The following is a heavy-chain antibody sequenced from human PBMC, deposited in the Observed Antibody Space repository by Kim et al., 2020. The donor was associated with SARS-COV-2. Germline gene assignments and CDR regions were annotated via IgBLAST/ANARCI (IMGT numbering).Heavy chain of an antibody. CDR1: GYTFTGYY. J-gene: IGHJ5*02. D-gene: IGHD1-20*01. V-gene: IGHV1-2*06. Sequence: ASVKVSSKASGYTFTGYYMHWVRQAPGQGLEWMGRINPNSGGTNYAQKFQGRVTMTRDTSISTAYMELSRLRSDDTAVYYCARDEITGARRGITGSWGQGTLVTVSS. CDR3: ARDEITGARRGITGS. CDR2: INPNSGGT.